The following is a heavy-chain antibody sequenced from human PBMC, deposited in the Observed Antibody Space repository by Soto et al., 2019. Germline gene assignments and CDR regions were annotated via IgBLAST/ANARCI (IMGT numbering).Heavy chain of an antibody. CDR2: INLNSGHT. D-gene: IGHD6-19*01. Sequence: QVQLVQSGAEVKKPGASVKVSCKASGYPFTTYDISWVRQAAVQGLEWMGWINLNSGHTDYAQRFQVRVTMTRNTSLSTAYMELTSLSSEDTAVYYCARGRGWRDYWGQGTLVTVSS. CDR3: ARGRGWRDY. V-gene: IGHV1-8*01. CDR1: GYPFTTYD. J-gene: IGHJ4*02.